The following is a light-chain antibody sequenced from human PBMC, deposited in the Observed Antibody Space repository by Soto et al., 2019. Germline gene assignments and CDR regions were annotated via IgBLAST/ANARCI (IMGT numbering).Light chain of an antibody. CDR2: EGS. J-gene: IGLJ1*01. Sequence: LTQPASVSGSPGQSITISCTGTSSDVGSYNLVSWYQQHPGKAPKLMIYEGSKRPSGVSNRFSGSKPGNTASLTISGLQAEDEADYYCCSYAGSSSYVFGTGTKVTVL. CDR1: SSDVGSYNL. CDR3: CSYAGSSSYV. V-gene: IGLV2-23*01.